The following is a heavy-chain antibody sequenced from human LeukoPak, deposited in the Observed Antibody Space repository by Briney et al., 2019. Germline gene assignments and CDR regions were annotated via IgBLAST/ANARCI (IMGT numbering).Heavy chain of an antibody. J-gene: IGHJ5*02. CDR2: IKSKTDGGTT. CDR1: GFTFSNAW. Sequence: GGSLRLSCAASGFTFSNAWMNWVRQAPGKGLEWVGRIKSKTDGGTTDYAAPVKGRFTISRDVSKNTLYLQMNSLKTEDTAVYYCTTAIAHYYDSSGYYRWFDPWGQGTLVTVSS. CDR3: TTAIAHYYDSSGYYRWFDP. D-gene: IGHD3-22*01. V-gene: IGHV3-15*07.